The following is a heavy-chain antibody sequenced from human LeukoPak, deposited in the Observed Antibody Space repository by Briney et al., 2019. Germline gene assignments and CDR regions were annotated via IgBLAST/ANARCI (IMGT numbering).Heavy chain of an antibody. CDR1: GFTLSSYS. CDR3: ARDREQWLVTAFDI. CDR2: ISYDGSNK. J-gene: IGHJ3*02. D-gene: IGHD6-19*01. V-gene: IGHV3-30*03. Sequence: QSGGSLRLSCAASGFTLSSYSMNWVRQAPGKGLEGVAVISYDGSNKYYADSVKGRFTISRDNSKNTLYLQMNSLRSEDTAVYYCARDREQWLVTAFDIWGQGTMVTVSS.